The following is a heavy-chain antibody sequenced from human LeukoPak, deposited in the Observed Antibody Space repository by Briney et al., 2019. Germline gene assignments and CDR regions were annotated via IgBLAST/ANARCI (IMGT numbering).Heavy chain of an antibody. CDR2: ISYDGSNK. J-gene: IGHJ4*02. CDR1: GLTFSSYG. D-gene: IGHD1-26*01. Sequence: GRSLRLSCAASGLTFSSYGMHWVRQAPGKGLEWVAVISYDGSNKYYADSVKGQFTISRDNSKNTLYLQMNSLRAEDTAVYYCAKDVEVGGFDYWGQGTLVTVSS. V-gene: IGHV3-30*18. CDR3: AKDVEVGGFDY.